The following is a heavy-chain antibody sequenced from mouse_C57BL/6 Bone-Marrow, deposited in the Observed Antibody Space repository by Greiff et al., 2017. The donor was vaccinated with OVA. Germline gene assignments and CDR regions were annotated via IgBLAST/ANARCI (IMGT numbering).Heavy chain of an antibody. CDR3: ARRYYYCSSWYFDV. CDR1: GFTFSDYG. D-gene: IGHD1-1*01. J-gene: IGHJ1*03. V-gene: IGHV5-15*01. Sequence: EVNVVESGGGLVQPGGSLKLSCAASGFTFSDYGMAWVRQAPRKGPEWVAFISNLAYSIYYADTVTGRFTLSRENAKNTLYLEMRSLRSEDTSMYYCARRYYYCSSWYFDVWGTGTTVTVSS. CDR2: ISNLAYSI.